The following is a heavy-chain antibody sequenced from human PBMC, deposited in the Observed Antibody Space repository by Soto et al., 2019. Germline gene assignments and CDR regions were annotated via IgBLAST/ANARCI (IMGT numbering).Heavy chain of an antibody. V-gene: IGHV3-7*03. D-gene: IGHD3-3*01. CDR1: GFSFGNYW. CDR2: IKEDGSER. CDR3: ARDVGPVTIFGEALSGYFDF. Sequence: GGSLRLSCAVSGFSFGNYWMSWVRQAPGKGLEWLASIKEDGSERYYLDSVKGRFTISRDNAKDSLSLQMNSLRGEYTAFYYCARDVGPVTIFGEALSGYFDFWGQGTLVTVSS. J-gene: IGHJ4*02.